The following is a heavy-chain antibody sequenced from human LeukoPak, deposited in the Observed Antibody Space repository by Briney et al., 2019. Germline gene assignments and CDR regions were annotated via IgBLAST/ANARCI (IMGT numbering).Heavy chain of an antibody. V-gene: IGHV3-53*01. D-gene: IGHD1-26*01. CDR1: GFTVSSNY. J-gene: IGHJ4*02. CDR2: IYSGDNT. CDR3: AKVGISGSYAFDY. Sequence: PGGSLRLSCAASGFTVSSNYMSWVRQAPGKGLEWVSVIYSGDNTYYADSVKGRFTISRDNSKNTLYLQMNSLRAEDTAVYYCAKVGISGSYAFDYWGQGTLVTVSS.